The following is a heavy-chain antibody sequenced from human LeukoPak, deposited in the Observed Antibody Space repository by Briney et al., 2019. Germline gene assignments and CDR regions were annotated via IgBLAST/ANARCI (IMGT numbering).Heavy chain of an antibody. CDR3: ARSYRSSTSCYTKDRRPFDY. Sequence: SETLSLTCAVYGGSFSGYYWSWIRQPPGKGLEWIGEINHSGSTNYNPSLKSRVTISVDTSKNQFSLKLSSVTAADTAVYYCARSYRSSTSCYTKDRRPFDYWGQGTLVTVSS. CDR1: GGSFSGYY. V-gene: IGHV4-34*01. D-gene: IGHD2-2*02. J-gene: IGHJ4*02. CDR2: INHSGST.